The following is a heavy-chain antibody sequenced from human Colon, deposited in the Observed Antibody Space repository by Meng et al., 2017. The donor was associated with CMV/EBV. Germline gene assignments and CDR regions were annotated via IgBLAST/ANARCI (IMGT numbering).Heavy chain of an antibody. J-gene: IGHJ4*02. D-gene: IGHD6-19*01. CDR3: AKIRGPYSSGWYGDY. CDR2: IRYDGNNE. CDR1: GFRFSDYG. Sequence: GGSLRLSCAASGFRFSDYGMHWVRQSPGRGLEWVAFIRYDGNNEYYADSVKGRFTILRDNSNNTLYLQMNSLRAEDTAVYYCAKIRGPYSSGWYGDYWGQGTLVTVSS. V-gene: IGHV3-30*02.